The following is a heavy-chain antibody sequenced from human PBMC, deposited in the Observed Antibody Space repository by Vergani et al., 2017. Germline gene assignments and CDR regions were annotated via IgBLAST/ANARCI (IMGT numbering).Heavy chain of an antibody. CDR2: IYYSGIT. Sequence: QVQLQESGPGLVKPSQTLSLTCTVSGGSISSGDYYWSWIRQTPGKGLEWIGYIYYSGITYYNPSLQSRVTISVDTSKNQFSLKLSSVTAADTAVYYCARVIRTIAAAGTVYYYYGMDVWGQGTTVTVSS. J-gene: IGHJ6*02. V-gene: IGHV4-30-4*08. CDR3: ARVIRTIAAAGTVYYYYGMDV. D-gene: IGHD6-13*01. CDR1: GGSISSGDYY.